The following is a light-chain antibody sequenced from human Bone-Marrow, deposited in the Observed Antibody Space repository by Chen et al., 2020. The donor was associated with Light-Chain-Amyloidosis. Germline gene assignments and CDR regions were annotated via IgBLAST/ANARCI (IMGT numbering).Light chain of an antibody. CDR2: EVS. J-gene: IGLJ2*01. CDR1: SSDVGSYDL. Sequence: SALTQPASVTGSTGQSITIPCTGTSSDVGSYDLVSWYQQHPGKAPELMIYEVSKRPSGVSNRFSGSKSGNTSSLTISGLQAEDEADYYCCSYAGSSIVVFGGVTKLTVL. CDR3: CSYAGSSIVV. V-gene: IGLV2-23*02.